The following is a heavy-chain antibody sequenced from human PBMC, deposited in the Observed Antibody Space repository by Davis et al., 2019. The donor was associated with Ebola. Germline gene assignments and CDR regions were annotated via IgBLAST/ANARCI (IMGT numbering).Heavy chain of an antibody. J-gene: IGHJ4*02. CDR3: AKDLSSGAAAGNKFDY. D-gene: IGHD6-13*01. CDR2: INPSGGST. CDR1: GYTFTSYY. V-gene: IGHV1-46*01. Sequence: ASVTVSCKASGYTFTSYYMHWVRQAPGQGLEWMGIINPSGGSTSYAQKFQGRVTMTRDTSTSTVYMELSSLRSEDTAVYYCAKDLSSGAAAGNKFDYWGQGTLVTVSS.